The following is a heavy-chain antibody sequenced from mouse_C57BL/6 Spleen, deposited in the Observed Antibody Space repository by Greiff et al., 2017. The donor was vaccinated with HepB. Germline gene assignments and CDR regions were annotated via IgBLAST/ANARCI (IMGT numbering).Heavy chain of an antibody. Sequence: QVHVKQSGAELVRPGASVTLSCKASGYTFTDYEMHWVKQTPVHGLEWIGAIDPETGGTAYNQKFKGKAILTADKSSSTAYMELRSLTSEDSAVYYCTRADYYGSSFAYWGQGTLVTVSA. D-gene: IGHD1-1*01. J-gene: IGHJ3*01. CDR1: GYTFTDYE. CDR2: IDPETGGT. CDR3: TRADYYGSSFAY. V-gene: IGHV1-15*01.